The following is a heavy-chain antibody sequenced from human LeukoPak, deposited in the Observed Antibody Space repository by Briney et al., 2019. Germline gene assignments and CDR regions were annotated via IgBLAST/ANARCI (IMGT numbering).Heavy chain of an antibody. D-gene: IGHD4-17*01. Sequence: GGSLQISGQTSGFIFTNYWIGGVRLLPGKGLEWMGIIYAVDSENSYSPSLQGQVIISANATISTAYLHWSSLKASDTAMYYCARRGHDYGDRDSFDIWGQGTIVTVSS. V-gene: IGHV5-51*01. J-gene: IGHJ3*02. CDR3: ARRGHDYGDRDSFDI. CDR2: IYAVDSEN. CDR1: GFIFTNYW.